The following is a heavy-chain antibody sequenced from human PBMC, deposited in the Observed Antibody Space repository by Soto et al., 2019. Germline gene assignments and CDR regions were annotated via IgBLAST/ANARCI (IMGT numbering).Heavy chain of an antibody. D-gene: IGHD3-16*01. CDR2: ISAYNGNT. CDR3: ATRGVSYYFDY. CDR1: GYTFTSYG. Sequence: ASVKVSCKASGYTFTSYGISWVRQAPGQGLEWMGWISAYNGNTNYAQKFQGRVTITADKSTSTAYMELSSLRSEDTAVYYCATRGVSYYFDYWGQGTLVTVSS. V-gene: IGHV1-18*01. J-gene: IGHJ4*02.